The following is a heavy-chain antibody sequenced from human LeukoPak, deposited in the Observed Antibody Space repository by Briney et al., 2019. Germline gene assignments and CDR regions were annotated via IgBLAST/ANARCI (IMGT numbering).Heavy chain of an antibody. Sequence: PGGSLRLSCAASGFPFVKSWMHWVRQAPGKGLVWISRIHNDGSGTTYADSVKGRFTISRDNAKNTLFLQMNSLRAEDTATYYCVKDHNYQLRLWGQGTLVTVSS. J-gene: IGHJ4*02. CDR1: GFPFVKSW. CDR2: IHNDGSGT. V-gene: IGHV3-74*03. CDR3: VKDHNYQLRL. D-gene: IGHD2-2*01.